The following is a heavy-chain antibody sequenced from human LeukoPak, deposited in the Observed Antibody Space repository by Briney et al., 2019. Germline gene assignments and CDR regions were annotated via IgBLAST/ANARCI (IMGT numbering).Heavy chain of an antibody. J-gene: IGHJ4*02. CDR1: GFTFSSYS. V-gene: IGHV3-21*01. CDR2: ISSSSSYI. CDR3: ARGGCSGGSCYYY. Sequence: GGSLRLSCAASGFTFSSYSMNWVRQAPGKGLEWVSSISSSSSYIYYADSVKGRFTISRDNAKNSLYLQMNSLRAEDTAVYYCARGGCSGGSCYYYWGQGTLVTVSS. D-gene: IGHD2-15*01.